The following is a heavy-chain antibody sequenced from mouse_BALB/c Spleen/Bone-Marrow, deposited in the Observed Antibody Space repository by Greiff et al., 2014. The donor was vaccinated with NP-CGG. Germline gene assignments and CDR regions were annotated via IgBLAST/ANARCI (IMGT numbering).Heavy chain of an antibody. CDR3: ARRYGSSRYYFDY. J-gene: IGHJ2*01. CDR2: IFPGSGNT. CDR1: GYSFTSYY. Sequence: VKLMESGPELVKPGASVKISCKASGYSFTSYYIHWVKQRPGQGLEWIGWIFPGSGNTKYNEKFKGKAALTADTSSSTAYMQLSSLTSEDSAVYFCARRYGSSRYYFDYWGQGTTLTVSS. V-gene: IGHV1-66*01. D-gene: IGHD1-1*01.